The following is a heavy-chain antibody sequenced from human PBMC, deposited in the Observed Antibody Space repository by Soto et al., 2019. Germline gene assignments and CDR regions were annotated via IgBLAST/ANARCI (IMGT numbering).Heavy chain of an antibody. V-gene: IGHV4-59*01. CDR1: GGSISSYY. CDR2: IYYSGST. Sequence: SETLSLTCTVSGGSISSYYWSWIRQPPGKGLEWIGYIYYSGSTNYNPSLKSRVTISVDTSKNQFSLKLSSVTAADTAVYYCARAEGTMIIGYWGQGTQVTVSS. J-gene: IGHJ4*02. D-gene: IGHD3-22*01. CDR3: ARAEGTMIIGY.